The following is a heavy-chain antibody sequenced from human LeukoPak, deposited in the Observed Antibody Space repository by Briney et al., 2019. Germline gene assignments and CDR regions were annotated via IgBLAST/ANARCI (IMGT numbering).Heavy chain of an antibody. J-gene: IGHJ3*02. Sequence: GGSLRLSCAASGFTFNAYAMHWVRQAPGKGLEWVAFIWCDGSTNYYADSVKGRFTISRDNSKNTLYLQMNSLRPEDTAVYYCAKGRSNAFDIWGQGTMVTVSS. CDR3: AKGRSNAFDI. V-gene: IGHV3-30*02. CDR2: IWCDGSTN. CDR1: GFTFNAYA. D-gene: IGHD5-24*01.